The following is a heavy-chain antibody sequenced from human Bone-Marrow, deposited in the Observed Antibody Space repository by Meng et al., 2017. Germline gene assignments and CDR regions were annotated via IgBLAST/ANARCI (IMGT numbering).Heavy chain of an antibody. Sequence: QVRLEASGPGLVKASGTLSLSCAVSGGSISSPTWWGWVRQPPGRGLEWIGEIYHSGSTTYNPSLLSRVTISVDKSKNQFSLKLSSVTAADTAIYYCARVIYRPSGHNYFDPWGQGTLVTVSS. CDR3: ARVIYRPSGHNYFDP. V-gene: IGHV4-4*02. CDR1: GGSISSPTW. D-gene: IGHD1-26*01. J-gene: IGHJ5*02. CDR2: IYHSGST.